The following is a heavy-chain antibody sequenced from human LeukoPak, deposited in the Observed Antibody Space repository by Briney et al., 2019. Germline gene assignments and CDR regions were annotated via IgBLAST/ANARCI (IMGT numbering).Heavy chain of an antibody. Sequence: GGSLRLSCAASGFTFNSYAMSWVRQAPGQGLEWVSAISGSGGSTYYADSVKGRFTISRDNSKNTLYLQMNSLRAEDTAVYYCAKTSGYSSAWVMDYWGQGTLVTVSS. D-gene: IGHD6-19*01. V-gene: IGHV3-23*01. J-gene: IGHJ4*02. CDR3: AKTSGYSSAWVMDY. CDR2: ISGSGGST. CDR1: GFTFNSYA.